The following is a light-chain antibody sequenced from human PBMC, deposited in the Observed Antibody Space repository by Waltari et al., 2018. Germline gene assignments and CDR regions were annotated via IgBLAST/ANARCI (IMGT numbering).Light chain of an antibody. J-gene: IGLJ1*01. CDR1: SSDVGGYNY. CDR2: DVS. V-gene: IGLV2-14*03. CDR3: SSYTSSSIV. Sequence: QSALTQPASVSGSPGQSITLSCTGTSSDVGGYNYVSWYQQHPGKAPKPMIYDVSNRPSGVSNRFSGSKSGNTASLTISGLQAEDEADYYCSSYTSSSIVFGTGTKVTVL.